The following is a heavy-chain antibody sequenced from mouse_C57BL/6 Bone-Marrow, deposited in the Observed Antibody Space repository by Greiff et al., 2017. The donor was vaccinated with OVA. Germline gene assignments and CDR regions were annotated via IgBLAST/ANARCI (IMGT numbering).Heavy chain of an antibody. CDR2: ISSGGSYT. CDR1: GFTFSSYG. J-gene: IGHJ2*01. Sequence: EVMLVESGGDLVKPGGSLKLSCAASGFTFSSYGMSWVRQTPDKRLEWVATISSGGSYTYYPDSVKGRFTISRDNAKNTLYLQMSSLKSEDTAMYYCARHGYYGSSPDYWGKGTTLTVSS. D-gene: IGHD1-1*01. V-gene: IGHV5-6*01. CDR3: ARHGYYGSSPDY.